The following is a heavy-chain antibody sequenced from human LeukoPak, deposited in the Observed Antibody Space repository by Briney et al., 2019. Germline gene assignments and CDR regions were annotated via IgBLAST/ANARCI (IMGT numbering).Heavy chain of an antibody. V-gene: IGHV1-18*04. Sequence: GASVKVSCKASGYTFTSYGISWVRQAPGQGLEWMGWISAYNGNTNYAQKLQGRVTMTRNTSISTAYMELSSLRSEDTAVYYCARSKAGRGSHRHNWWFDPWGQGTLVTVSS. D-gene: IGHD1-26*01. CDR2: ISAYNGNT. CDR1: GYTFTSYG. J-gene: IGHJ5*02. CDR3: ARSKAGRGSHRHNWWFDP.